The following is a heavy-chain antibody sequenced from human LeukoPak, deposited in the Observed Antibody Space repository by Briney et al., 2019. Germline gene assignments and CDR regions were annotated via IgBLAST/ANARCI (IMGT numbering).Heavy chain of an antibody. V-gene: IGHV4-39*02. J-gene: IGHJ4*02. CDR3: ARDHFTPYRSSRAGLDY. D-gene: IGHD3-3*02. Sequence: KTSETLSLTCTVSGGSISSSSYYWGWIRQPPGKGLEWIGSIYYSGSTYYNPSLKSRVTISVDTSKNQFSLKLSSVTAADTAVYYCARDHFTPYRSSRAGLDYWGQGTLVTVSS. CDR2: IYYSGST. CDR1: GGSISSSSYY.